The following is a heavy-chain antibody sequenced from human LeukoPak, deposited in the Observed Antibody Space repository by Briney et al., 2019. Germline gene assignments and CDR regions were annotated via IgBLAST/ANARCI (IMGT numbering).Heavy chain of an antibody. CDR2: ISSSGSTI. CDR3: AKRRGLELLYYYYMDV. Sequence: GGSLRLSCAASGFTFSDYYMSWIRQAPGKGLEWVSYISSSGSTIYYADSVKGRFTISRDNAENSLYLQMNSLRAEDTAVYYCAKRRGLELLYYYYMDVWGKGTTVTVSS. V-gene: IGHV3-11*01. D-gene: IGHD1-7*01. CDR1: GFTFSDYY. J-gene: IGHJ6*03.